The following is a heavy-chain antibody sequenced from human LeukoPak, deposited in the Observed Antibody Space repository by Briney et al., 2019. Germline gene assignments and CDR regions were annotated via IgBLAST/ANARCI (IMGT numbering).Heavy chain of an antibody. Sequence: ASVKVSCKASGYTFTSYGISWVRQAPGQGLEWMGWISAYNGNTNYAQKLQGRVTMTTDTSTSTAYMELRSLRSDDTAVYYCARASVIAVAGTPEDHWGQGTLVTVSS. CDR1: GYTFTSYG. CDR2: ISAYNGNT. J-gene: IGHJ4*02. D-gene: IGHD6-19*01. CDR3: ARASVIAVAGTPEDH. V-gene: IGHV1-18*01.